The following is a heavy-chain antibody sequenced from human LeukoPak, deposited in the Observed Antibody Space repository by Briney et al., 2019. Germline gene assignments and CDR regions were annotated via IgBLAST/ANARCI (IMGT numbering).Heavy chain of an antibody. CDR2: IIPIFGTA. D-gene: IGHD2-2*01. Sequence: ASVKVSCKASGGTFSSYAISWVRQAPGQGLEWMGGIIPIFGTANYAQKFQGRVTITADESTSTAYVELSSLRSEDTAVYYCARFCPEPAAIGWGQGTLVTVSS. CDR1: GGTFSSYA. CDR3: ARFCPEPAAIG. J-gene: IGHJ4*02. V-gene: IGHV1-69*13.